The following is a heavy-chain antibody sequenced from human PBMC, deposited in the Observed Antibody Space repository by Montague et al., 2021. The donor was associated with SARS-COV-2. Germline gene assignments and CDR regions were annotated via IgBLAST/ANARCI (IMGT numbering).Heavy chain of an antibody. Sequence: SETRSLTCTVSGGSISSSRYYWGWIRQPPGKGLEWIGSIYYSGSTYYNPSLKSRVTISVDTSKNQFSLKLSSVTAADTAVYYCARHGKTRIAMIVVVIGYFGYWGQGTLVTVSS. CDR1: GGSISSSRYY. CDR3: ARHGKTRIAMIVVVIGYFGY. CDR2: IYYSGST. V-gene: IGHV4-39*01. D-gene: IGHD3-22*01. J-gene: IGHJ4*02.